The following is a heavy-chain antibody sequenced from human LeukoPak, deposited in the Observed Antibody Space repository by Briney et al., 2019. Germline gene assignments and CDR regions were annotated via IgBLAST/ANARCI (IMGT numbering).Heavy chain of an antibody. CDR2: IGTASDT. CDR1: GFTFSSFD. D-gene: IGHD1-1*01. Sequence: GGSLRLSCAASGFTFSSFDMNWVRQPTGQGLEWVSTIGTASDTYYPGSVEGRFTLSRDNAKNSLYLQMNSLTAGDTAVYYCARGPPRGKYYYMDVWGKGTTVTVSS. V-gene: IGHV3-13*01. J-gene: IGHJ6*03. CDR3: ARGPPRGKYYYMDV.